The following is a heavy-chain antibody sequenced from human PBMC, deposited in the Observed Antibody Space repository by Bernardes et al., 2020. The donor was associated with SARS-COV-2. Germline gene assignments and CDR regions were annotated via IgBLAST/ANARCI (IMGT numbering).Heavy chain of an antibody. CDR2: IWYDGSNK. CDR1: GFTFSSYG. D-gene: IGHD4-17*01. Sequence: VGSLRLSCAASGFTFSSYGMHWVRQAPGKGLEWVAVIWYDGSNKYYADSVKGRFTISRDNSKNTLYLQMNSLRAEDTAVYYCARESYGDYVSYFDYWGQGTLVTVSS. J-gene: IGHJ4*02. V-gene: IGHV3-33*08. CDR3: ARESYGDYVSYFDY.